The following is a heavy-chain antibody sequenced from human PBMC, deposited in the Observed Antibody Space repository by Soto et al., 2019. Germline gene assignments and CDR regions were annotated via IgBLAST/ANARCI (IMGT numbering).Heavy chain of an antibody. CDR1: GFTFDDYA. Sequence: GGSLRLSCAASGFTFDDYAMHWVRQAPGKGLEWVSGISWNSGSIGYADSVKGRFTISRDNAKNSLYLQMNSLRAEDTALYYCAKDKGLWFGDSWFDPWGQGTLVTVSS. D-gene: IGHD3-10*01. CDR3: AKDKGLWFGDSWFDP. V-gene: IGHV3-9*01. CDR2: ISWNSGSI. J-gene: IGHJ5*02.